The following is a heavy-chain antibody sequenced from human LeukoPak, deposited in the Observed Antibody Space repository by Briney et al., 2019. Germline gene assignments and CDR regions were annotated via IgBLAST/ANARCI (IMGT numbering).Heavy chain of an antibody. CDR2: ISGSADNT. CDR3: AKQGFGC. V-gene: IGHV3-23*01. Sequence: GRSLRLSCTASGFTLSSYAMSWVRQAPGEGLEWVSTISGSADNTNYAEAVKGRFTISRDNSKNTMYLQMNSLRAEDTAVYYCAKQGFGCWGQGTLVTVSS. CDR1: GFTLSSYA. J-gene: IGHJ4*02.